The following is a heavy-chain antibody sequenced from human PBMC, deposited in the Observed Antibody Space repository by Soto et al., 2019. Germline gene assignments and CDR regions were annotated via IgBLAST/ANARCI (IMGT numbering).Heavy chain of an antibody. V-gene: IGHV1-18*01. D-gene: IGHD1-20*01. CDR3: AKAISGYNAPLDH. J-gene: IGHJ4*02. CDR1: GYTFTSYG. CDR2: ISTYNGNT. Sequence: GASVKVSCKASGYTFTSYGISWVRQAPGQGLEWMGWISTYNGNTNYVQKLQGRFTISRDNSKNTLYVQMNSLRAEDTGVYYCAKAISGYNAPLDHWGQGTRVTVSS.